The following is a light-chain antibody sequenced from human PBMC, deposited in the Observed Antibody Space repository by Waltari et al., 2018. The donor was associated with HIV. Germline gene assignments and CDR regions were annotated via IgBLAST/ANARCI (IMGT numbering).Light chain of an antibody. J-gene: IGKJ2*01. CDR3: MQGTHWPYT. V-gene: IGKV2-30*01. Sequence: DVLLTQSPLSLSVTLGQPASISCRSSQSLVYITGNTYLNWFHQRPGQSPRRLIYEVSTQDSGVPDRFSGSESGTDFTLKISRVEAEDVGVYYCMQGTHWPYTFGQGTKVEIK. CDR2: EVS. CDR1: QSLVYITGNTY.